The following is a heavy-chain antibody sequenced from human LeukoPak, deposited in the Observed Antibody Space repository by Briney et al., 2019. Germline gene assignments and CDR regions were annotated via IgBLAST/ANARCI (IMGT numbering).Heavy chain of an antibody. CDR1: GGSISSGGYY. CDR3: ARHYSITGGRLSGYWLDP. Sequence: SETLSLACTVSGGSISSGGYYCSWIRQHRGKGLEWIGYLYYSGSTYYNPSLKSRVTISVDTSQNQFSLKLSSVTAADTAVYYCARHYSITGGRLSGYWLDPWGQGTLVTVSS. V-gene: IGHV4-31*03. J-gene: IGHJ5*02. D-gene: IGHD7-27*01. CDR2: LYYSGST.